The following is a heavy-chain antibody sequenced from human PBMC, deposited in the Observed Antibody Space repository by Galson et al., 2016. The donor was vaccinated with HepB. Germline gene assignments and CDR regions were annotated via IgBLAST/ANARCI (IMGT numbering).Heavy chain of an antibody. D-gene: IGHD5/OR15-5a*01. J-gene: IGHJ6*02. CDR2: ISHDGGQK. Sequence: SLRLSCAASGFSVSTYAMYWVRQAPGKGMEWLAAISHDGGQKYYADSVKGRFTTSRENSKNTLFLQMNSLRGEDTAVYYCAKDLSQYHFYVAGVWGQGTTVTVSS. CDR1: GFSVSTYA. CDR3: AKDLSQYHFYVAGV. V-gene: IGHV3-30*18.